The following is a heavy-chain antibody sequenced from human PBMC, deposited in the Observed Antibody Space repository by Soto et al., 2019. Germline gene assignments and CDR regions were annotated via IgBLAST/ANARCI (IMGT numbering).Heavy chain of an antibody. CDR1: GFTFDDYT. CDR2: ISGDGGSA. V-gene: IGHV3-43*01. CDR3: AKGTFDGSEYYYGMDV. D-gene: IGHD3-9*01. J-gene: IGHJ6*02. Sequence: EVQLVESGGIVVPPGGSLRLSCAASGFTFDDYTMHWVRQAPGKGLDWVSLISGDGGSAYYADSVKGRFTISRDNSKKSLYLQMNSLRTEDTALYYCAKGTFDGSEYYYGMDVWGQGTTVTVSS.